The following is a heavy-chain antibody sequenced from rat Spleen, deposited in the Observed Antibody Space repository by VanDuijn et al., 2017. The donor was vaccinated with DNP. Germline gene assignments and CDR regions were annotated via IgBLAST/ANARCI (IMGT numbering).Heavy chain of an antibody. V-gene: IGHV5S10*01. D-gene: IGHD5-1*01. J-gene: IGHJ2*01. CDR1: GFTFSDYS. CDR2: IVYDGSDA. Sequence: EVHLVESGGGLVQPGGSLKLSCAASGFTFSDYSMAWVRQAPKKGLEWVATIVYDGSDAYYGDSVTGRFTISRDNAKNTLYLQMDSLRSEDTATYYCTRGANWSLGFHSDYWGQGVMVTVSS. CDR3: TRGANWSLGFHSDY.